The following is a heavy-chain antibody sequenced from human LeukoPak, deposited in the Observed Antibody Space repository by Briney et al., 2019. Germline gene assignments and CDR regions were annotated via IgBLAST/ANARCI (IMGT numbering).Heavy chain of an antibody. CDR2: IYYSGST. J-gene: IGHJ5*02. V-gene: IGHV4-59*08. D-gene: IGHD3-10*01. CDR3: ARGRGYYYGSGSYHFAP. Sequence: SETLSLTCTVSGGSISSYYWSWIRQPPGQGLEWIGDIYYSGSTNYNPSLKSRVTISVDTSKNQFSLKLSSVTAADTAVYYCARGRGYYYGSGSYHFAPGXXGPXVTV. CDR1: GGSISSYY.